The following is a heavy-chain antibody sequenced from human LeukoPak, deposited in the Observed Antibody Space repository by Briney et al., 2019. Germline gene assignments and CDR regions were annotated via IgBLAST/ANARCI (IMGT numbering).Heavy chain of an antibody. CDR3: ARHDLRPDHDFFDY. Sequence: RHGESLKISCSASGFTFTNYWIGWVRQMPGRGLEWMGIIYPDDSDTKYSPSLQGQVTMSVDKSTSTAFLQWSSLKASDTATYYCARHDLRPDHDFFDYWGQGTEVTVSS. CDR2: IYPDDSDT. J-gene: IGHJ4*02. D-gene: IGHD1-14*01. CDR1: GFTFTNYW. V-gene: IGHV5-51*01.